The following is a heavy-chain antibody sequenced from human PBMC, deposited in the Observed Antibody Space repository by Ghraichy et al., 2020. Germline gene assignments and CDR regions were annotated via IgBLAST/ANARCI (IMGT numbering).Heavy chain of an antibody. CDR3: ARAEGPYVWFGELSPTYYFDY. V-gene: IGHV3-21*01. D-gene: IGHD3-10*01. J-gene: IGHJ4*02. Sequence: GGSLRLSCAASGFTFSSYSMNWVRQAPGKGLEWVSSISSSSSYIYYADSVKGRFTISRDNAKNSLYLQMNSLRAEDTAVYYCARAEGPYVWFGELSPTYYFDYWGQGTLVTVSS. CDR1: GFTFSSYS. CDR2: ISSSSSYI.